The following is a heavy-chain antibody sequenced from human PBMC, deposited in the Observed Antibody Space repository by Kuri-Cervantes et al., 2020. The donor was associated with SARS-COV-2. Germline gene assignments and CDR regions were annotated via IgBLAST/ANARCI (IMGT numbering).Heavy chain of an antibody. V-gene: IGHV3-30-3*01. CDR1: GFTFSSYN. CDR3: ARGLRGSGSYSPAHYGMDV. Sequence: GESLKISCAASGFTFSSYNMNWVRQAPGKGLEWVAVISYDGSNKYYADSVKGRFTISRDNSKNTLYLQMNSLRAEDTAVYYCARGLRGSGSYSPAHYGMDVWGQGTTVTVSS. CDR2: ISYDGSNK. D-gene: IGHD3-10*01. J-gene: IGHJ6*02.